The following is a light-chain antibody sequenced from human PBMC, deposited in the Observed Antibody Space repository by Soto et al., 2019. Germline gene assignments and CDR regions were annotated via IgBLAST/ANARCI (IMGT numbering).Light chain of an antibody. J-gene: IGLJ3*02. V-gene: IGLV2-14*01. CDR2: DDS. CDR3: SSYINSNTLV. CDR1: SSDVGGYNF. Sequence: QSALTQPASVSGSPGQSITISCTGTSSDVGGYNFVSWYQQHPGKAPKLMIYDDSNRPSGVSNRFSGSKSGNTASLTISGLQAEDEADYYCSSYINSNTLVFGGGTKLTVL.